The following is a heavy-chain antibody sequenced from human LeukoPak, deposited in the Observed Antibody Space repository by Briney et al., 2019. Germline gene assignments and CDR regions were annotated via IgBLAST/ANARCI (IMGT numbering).Heavy chain of an antibody. V-gene: IGHV1-58*02. J-gene: IGHJ4*02. CDR2: IVVGSGNT. Sequence: SVKVSCKASGFSFTSSAMQWVRQARGQRLEWIGWIVVGSGNTNYAQKFQERVTITRDMSTSTAYMELNSLRSEDTAVYYCAAYVGAVACSSGYWGQGTLVTVSS. CDR1: GFSFTSSA. D-gene: IGHD6-19*01. CDR3: AAYVGAVACSSGY.